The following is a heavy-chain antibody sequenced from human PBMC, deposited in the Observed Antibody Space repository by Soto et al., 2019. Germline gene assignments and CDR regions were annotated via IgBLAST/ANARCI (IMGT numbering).Heavy chain of an antibody. Sequence: ASVKVSCKASGYTFTSYGISWVRQAPGQGLEWMGWISAYNGNTNYAQKLQGRVTMTTDTSTSTAYMELRSLRSDDTAVYYCARSSGGDFWSGFRYYGMDVWGQGTTVTVSS. J-gene: IGHJ6*02. D-gene: IGHD3-3*01. CDR1: GYTFTSYG. CDR2: ISAYNGNT. V-gene: IGHV1-18*01. CDR3: ARSSGGDFWSGFRYYGMDV.